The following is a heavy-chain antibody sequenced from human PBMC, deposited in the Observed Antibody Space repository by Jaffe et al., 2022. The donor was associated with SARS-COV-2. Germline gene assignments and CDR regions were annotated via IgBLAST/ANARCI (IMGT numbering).Heavy chain of an antibody. CDR2: IYYSGST. CDR3: AAGDYDFWRRYYNWFDP. J-gene: IGHJ5*02. D-gene: IGHD3-3*01. V-gene: IGHV4-39*01. CDR1: DGSISRSSYY. Sequence: LLQESGPGLVKPSETLSLTCSVSDGSISRSSYYWGWIRQPPGKGLEWIGSIYYSGSTFYNPSLKSRVTISVDTSKNQVSLKLSFVTAADTAYYYCAAGDYDFWRRYYNWFDPWGQGILVTVSS.